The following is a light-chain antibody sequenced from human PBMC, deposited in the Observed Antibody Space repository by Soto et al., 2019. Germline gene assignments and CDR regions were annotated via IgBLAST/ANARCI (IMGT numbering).Light chain of an antibody. Sequence: DILMTQSPSSLSASVGDRVTITCRASQDISRYLNWYQQKPGKAPKLLMHAASSLQSGVPSTFSGSASGTHFNLTISSLQPEDFATYYCQQSYSTPLTFGGGTKVEIK. J-gene: IGKJ4*01. V-gene: IGKV1-39*01. CDR1: QDISRY. CDR2: AAS. CDR3: QQSYSTPLT.